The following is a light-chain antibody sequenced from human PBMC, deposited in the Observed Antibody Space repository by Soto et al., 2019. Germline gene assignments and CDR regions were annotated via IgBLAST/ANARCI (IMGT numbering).Light chain of an antibody. J-gene: IGKJ2*01. CDR1: QSVSSD. CDR3: QQYNNWPRT. CDR2: AIS. Sequence: EIVMTQSPATLSVSPGEGATLSCRASQSVSSDLAWYQQKPGQAPRLLIYAISARATGIPARFSGSGSGTEFTLTISSLQSEDFAVYYCQQYNNWPRTFGQGTKLEVK. V-gene: IGKV3D-15*01.